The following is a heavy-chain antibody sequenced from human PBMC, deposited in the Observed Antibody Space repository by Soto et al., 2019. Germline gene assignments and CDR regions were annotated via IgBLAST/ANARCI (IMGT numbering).Heavy chain of an antibody. D-gene: IGHD4-17*01. Sequence: QVQLQESGPGLVKPSETLSLTCTVSGGSISSYYWSWIRQPPGKGLEWIGYIYYSGSTNYNPSLKSRVTISVDTSKNQFSLKLSSVTASDTAVYYCARSTTVTKFDYWGQGTLVTVSS. CDR2: IYYSGST. CDR1: GGSISSYY. V-gene: IGHV4-59*01. CDR3: ARSTTVTKFDY. J-gene: IGHJ4*02.